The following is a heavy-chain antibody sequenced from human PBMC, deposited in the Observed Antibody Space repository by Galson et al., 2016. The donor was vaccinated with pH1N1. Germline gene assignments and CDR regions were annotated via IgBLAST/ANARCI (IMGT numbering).Heavy chain of an antibody. Sequence: SLRLSCEASGFTLTSYWMSWVRQAPGKGLEWVANIKEDGSVKYYVDSMKGRFTISRDNAKNSVYLQMNSLRAEDTAVYYCARAIAAAGSLWGQGTLVTVSS. CDR2: IKEDGSVK. CDR1: GFTLTSYW. CDR3: ARAIAAAGSL. J-gene: IGHJ4*02. V-gene: IGHV3-7*04. D-gene: IGHD6-13*01.